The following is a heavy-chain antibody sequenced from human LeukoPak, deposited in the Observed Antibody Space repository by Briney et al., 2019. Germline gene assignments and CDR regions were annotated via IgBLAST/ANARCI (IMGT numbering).Heavy chain of an antibody. D-gene: IGHD3-3*01. Sequence: GGSLSLSCAASGFTFSSYSMNWVRQAPGKGLEWVSSISSSSSSYIYYADSVKGRFTISRDNAKNSLYLQMNSLRAEDKAVYYCARDGRITIFGVKFDPWGQGTLVTVSS. V-gene: IGHV3-21*01. J-gene: IGHJ5*02. CDR2: ISSSSSSYI. CDR1: GFTFSSYS. CDR3: ARDGRITIFGVKFDP.